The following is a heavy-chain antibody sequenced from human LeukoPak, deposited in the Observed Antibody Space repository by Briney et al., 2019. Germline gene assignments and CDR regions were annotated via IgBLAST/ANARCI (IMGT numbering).Heavy chain of an antibody. J-gene: IGHJ4*02. D-gene: IGHD1-1*01. CDR3: ARDGTGYYYFDY. V-gene: IGHV3-21*01. CDR1: GFTLSSYS. Sequence: GSLRLSCAASGFTLSSYSMNWVRQAPGKGLEWVSSISSSSSYIYYADSVKGRFTISRDNAKNSLYLQMNSLRAEDTAVYYCARDGTGYYYFDYWGQGTLVTVSS. CDR2: ISSSSSYI.